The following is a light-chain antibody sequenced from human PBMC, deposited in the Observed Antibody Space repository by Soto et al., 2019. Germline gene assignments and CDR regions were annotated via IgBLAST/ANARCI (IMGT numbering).Light chain of an antibody. CDR1: QSVSSNY. J-gene: IGKJ4*01. V-gene: IGKV3-20*01. Sequence: EIVLTQSPGTLSLSPGERATLSCRASQSVSSNYLAWYQQKPGQAPMLLIYGASSRATGIPARFSGSGSGTDFTLTISRLEPEDFAVYYCQQYGGSPRVTFGGGTKVEIK. CDR3: QQYGGSPRVT. CDR2: GAS.